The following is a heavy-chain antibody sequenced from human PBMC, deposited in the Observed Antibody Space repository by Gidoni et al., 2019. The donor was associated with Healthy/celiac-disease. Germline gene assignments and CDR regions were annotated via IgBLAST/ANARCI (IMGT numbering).Heavy chain of an antibody. D-gene: IGHD5-18*01. J-gene: IGHJ4*02. Sequence: EVQLVESGGGLVQPGGSLRLSCAASGFTFSSYEMNWVRQAPGKGLEWVSYISSSGSTIYYADSVKGRFTISRDNAKNSLYLQMNSLRAEDTAVYYCARDRGGYSYGSPFDYWGQGTLVTVSS. CDR2: ISSSGSTI. CDR3: ARDRGGYSYGSPFDY. V-gene: IGHV3-48*03. CDR1: GFTFSSYE.